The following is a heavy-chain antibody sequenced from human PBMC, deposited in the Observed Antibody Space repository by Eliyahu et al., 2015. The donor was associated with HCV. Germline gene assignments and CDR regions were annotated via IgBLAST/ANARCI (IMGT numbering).Heavy chain of an antibody. CDR3: ASYNWARSTDY. Sequence: EVQLVESGGDLVQPGGSLRLSCAASGFTFSNYWMYWVRQVPGEGPVWLSGINGAGSDTRYADSVRGRFTISRDNAKNTLYLQMNSLRAEDTAIYYCASYNWARSTDYWGQGTLVTVSS. D-gene: IGHD1-20*01. CDR2: INGAGSDT. V-gene: IGHV3-74*01. J-gene: IGHJ4*02. CDR1: GFTFSNYW.